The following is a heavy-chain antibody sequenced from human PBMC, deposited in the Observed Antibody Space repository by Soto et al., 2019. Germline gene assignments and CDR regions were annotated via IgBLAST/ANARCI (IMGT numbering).Heavy chain of an antibody. V-gene: IGHV3-21*01. CDR3: ARDPGRGFGWFDP. CDR1: GFTFSSYS. Sequence: VQLVESGGGLVKPGGSLRLSCAASGFTFSSYSMNWVRQAPGKGLEWVSSISSSSSYIYYADSVKGRFTISRDNAKNSLYLQMNSLRAEDTAVYYCARDPGRGFGWFDPWGQGTLVTVSS. D-gene: IGHD1-26*01. J-gene: IGHJ5*02. CDR2: ISSSSSYI.